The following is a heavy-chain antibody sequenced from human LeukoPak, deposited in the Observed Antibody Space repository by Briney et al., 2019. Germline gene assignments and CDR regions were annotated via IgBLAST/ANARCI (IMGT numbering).Heavy chain of an antibody. J-gene: IGHJ4*02. V-gene: IGHV3-21*01. CDR1: GFTFSSYS. Sequence: GGSLRLSCAASGFTFSSYSMNWVRQAPGKGLEWVSSISSSSSCIYYADSVKGRFTISRDNAKNSLYLQMNSLRAEDTAVYYCAREGSRATMFDYWGQGTLVTVSS. D-gene: IGHD1-26*01. CDR2: ISSSSSCI. CDR3: AREGSRATMFDY.